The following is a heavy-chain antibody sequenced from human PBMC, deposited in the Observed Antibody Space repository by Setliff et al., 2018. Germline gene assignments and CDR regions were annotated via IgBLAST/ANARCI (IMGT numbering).Heavy chain of an antibody. J-gene: IGHJ4*02. CDR3: AKFVGYTYGYDY. CDR1: GFTFSDYY. D-gene: IGHD5-18*01. CDR2: ITNSGGTI. V-gene: IGHV3-11*04. Sequence: GESLKISCAASGFTFSDYYMSWIRQAPGKGLEWVSYITNSGGTIYYAVSVKGRFTISRDNAKNSLFLQMNSLRAEDTVLYYCAKFVGYTYGYDYWGRGTRVTVSS.